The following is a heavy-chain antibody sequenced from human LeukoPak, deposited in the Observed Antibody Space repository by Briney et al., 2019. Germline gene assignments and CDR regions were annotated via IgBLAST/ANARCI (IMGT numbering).Heavy chain of an antibody. CDR3: ARLPGVTWGGFDY. CDR1: GFTVSSNY. J-gene: IGHJ4*02. V-gene: IGHV3-53*01. D-gene: IGHD3-10*01. CDR2: IFSGGST. Sequence: GGSLRLSCAASGFTVSSNYMSWVRQAPGKGLEWVSVIFSGGSTYYADSVKGRFTISRGNSKNTLYLQMNSLRAEDTAVYYCARLPGVTWGGFDYWGQGTLVTVSS.